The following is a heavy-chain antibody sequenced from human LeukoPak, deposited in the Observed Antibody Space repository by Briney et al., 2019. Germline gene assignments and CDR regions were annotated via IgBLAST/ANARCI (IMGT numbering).Heavy chain of an antibody. CDR1: GYTFTGYY. V-gene: IGHV1-2*02. CDR2: INPDSGGT. CDR3: ARDGLGGSGAFDI. D-gene: IGHD3-16*01. Sequence: ASVKVSCKASGYTFTGYYIHWVRQAPGQGLEWMGWINPDSGGTDYAQKFQGGVTMTRDTSISTAYMELSRLRSDDTAVYYCARDGLGGSGAFDIWGQGTMVTVSS. J-gene: IGHJ3*02.